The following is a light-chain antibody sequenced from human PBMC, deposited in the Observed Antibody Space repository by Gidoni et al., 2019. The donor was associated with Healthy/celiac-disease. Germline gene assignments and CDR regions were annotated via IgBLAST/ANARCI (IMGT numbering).Light chain of an antibody. Sequence: DIVMTQSPDSLALSLGERATINCKSSQSVLYSSNNKNYLAWYQQKPGQPPKLLIYWASTRESGVPDRFSGSGSGTDFTPTISSLQAEDVAVYYCQQYYSTLRTFGQGTKVEIK. CDR1: QSVLYSSNNKNY. V-gene: IGKV4-1*01. CDR3: QQYYSTLRT. CDR2: WAS. J-gene: IGKJ1*01.